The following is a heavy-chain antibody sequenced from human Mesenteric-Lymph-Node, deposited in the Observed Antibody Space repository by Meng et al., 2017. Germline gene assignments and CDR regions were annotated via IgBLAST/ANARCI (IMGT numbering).Heavy chain of an antibody. Sequence: SLKISCAASGFTFDDYAMHWVRQAPGKGLEWVSGISWNSGSIGYADSVKGRFTISRDNAKNSLYLQMNSLRAEDTALYYCAKDMRDILTGPDYWGQGTLVTVSS. D-gene: IGHD3-9*01. CDR1: GFTFDDYA. CDR2: ISWNSGSI. CDR3: AKDMRDILTGPDY. V-gene: IGHV3-9*01. J-gene: IGHJ4*02.